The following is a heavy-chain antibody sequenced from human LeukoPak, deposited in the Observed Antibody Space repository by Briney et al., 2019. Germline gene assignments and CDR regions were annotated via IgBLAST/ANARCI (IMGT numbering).Heavy chain of an antibody. V-gene: IGHV3-7*01. CDR1: GFTFSSYW. J-gene: IGHJ4*02. CDR3: ARSKTRERPVDY. Sequence: GGSLRLSCAASGFTFSSYWMTWVHRAPGKGPEWVAHIKEDESQEYYVDSVKGRFTISRDNAKNSLYLQMNSLRGEDTAVYYCARSKTRERPVDYWGQGTLVTVSS. CDR2: IKEDESQE. D-gene: IGHD5-24*01.